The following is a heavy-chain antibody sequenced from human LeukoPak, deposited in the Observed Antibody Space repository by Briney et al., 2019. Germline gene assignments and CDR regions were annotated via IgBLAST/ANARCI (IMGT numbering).Heavy chain of an antibody. J-gene: IGHJ4*02. V-gene: IGHV4-59*08. D-gene: IGHD5-18*01. CDR1: GASISSYY. Sequence: SETLSLTCTVSGASISSYYWSWIRQPPGKGLEWIGFISDSGSTYYNPSLKSRVTISVDTSKNQFSLKLSSVTAADTAVYYCARLSQLWLEYYFDYWGQGTLVTVSS. CDR2: ISDSGST. CDR3: ARLSQLWLEYYFDY.